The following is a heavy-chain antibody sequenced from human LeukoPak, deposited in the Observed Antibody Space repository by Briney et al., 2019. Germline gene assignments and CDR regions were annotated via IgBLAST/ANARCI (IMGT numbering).Heavy chain of an antibody. D-gene: IGHD6-19*01. V-gene: IGHV4-59*08. J-gene: IGHJ4*02. Sequence: SETLSLTCTVSGGSISSYHWSWIRQPPGQGLEWIGYISTSGSTNYNPSLLSRVTTSVDTSKNQLSLKLSSVTDADTAVYYCARHRTSGWGLDYWGQGTHVTVS. CDR3: ARHRTSGWGLDY. CDR2: ISTSGST. CDR1: GGSISSYH.